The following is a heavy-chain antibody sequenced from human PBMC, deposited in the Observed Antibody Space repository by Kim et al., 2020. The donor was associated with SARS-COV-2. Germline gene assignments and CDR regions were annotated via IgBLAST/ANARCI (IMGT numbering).Heavy chain of an antibody. V-gene: IGHV3-53*01. J-gene: IGHJ6*02. D-gene: IGHD6-13*01. CDR3: ARGRHSSSWSGYYYGMDV. Sequence: RGRLTISRDNSKNTLYLQMNSRRAEDTAVYYCARGRHSSSWSGYYYGMDVWGQGTTVTVSS.